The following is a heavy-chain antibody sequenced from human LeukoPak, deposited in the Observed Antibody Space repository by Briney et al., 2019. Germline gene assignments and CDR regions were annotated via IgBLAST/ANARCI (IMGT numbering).Heavy chain of an antibody. CDR1: AGSINSYY. Sequence: SETLSLTCTVSAGSINSYYWNWIRQPPGKGLEWIGHIRYSGSTKYNPSLASRVTISIDTSKNQFSLKLSSVTAADTAVYFCARDYYDSRGYYKNWYFDIWGRGTLVTVSS. CDR2: IRYSGST. J-gene: IGHJ2*01. V-gene: IGHV4-59*12. D-gene: IGHD3-22*01. CDR3: ARDYYDSRGYYKNWYFDI.